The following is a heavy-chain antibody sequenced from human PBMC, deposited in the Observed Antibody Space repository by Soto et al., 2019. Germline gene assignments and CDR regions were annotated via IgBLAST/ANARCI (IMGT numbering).Heavy chain of an antibody. CDR2: SSYDGRET. V-gene: IGHV3-30*03. J-gene: IGHJ4*02. CDR1: DFDFSSYG. Sequence: GGSLRLSCAASDFDFSSYGIHWVRQAPGKGLEWVAASSYDGRETFYADSAKGRFTVSKEMSKNTAFLQMNALRHEDTAVYFCARDSGWPILNFDNWGQGAPVTVSS. CDR3: ARDSGWPILNFDN. D-gene: IGHD3-10*01.